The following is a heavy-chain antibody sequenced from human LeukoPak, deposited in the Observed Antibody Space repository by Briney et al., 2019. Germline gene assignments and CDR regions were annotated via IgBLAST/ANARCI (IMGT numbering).Heavy chain of an antibody. Sequence: VASVKVSCKASGGTFSSYAISWVRQAPGQGLEWMGGIIPIFGTANYAQKFQGRVTITADESTSTAYMELSSLRSEDTAVYYCARAPGDPTYGMDVWGQGTTVTVSS. CDR1: GGTFSSYA. V-gene: IGHV1-69*13. D-gene: IGHD7-27*01. CDR3: ARAPGDPTYGMDV. CDR2: IIPIFGTA. J-gene: IGHJ6*02.